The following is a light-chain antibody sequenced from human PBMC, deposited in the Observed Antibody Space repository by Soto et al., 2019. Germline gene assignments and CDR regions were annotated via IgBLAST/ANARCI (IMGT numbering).Light chain of an antibody. CDR2: EGS. Sequence: QSVLTQPASVSGSPGQSITISCTGTSSDVGSYNLVSWYQQHPGKAPKLMIYEGSKRPSGVSNRFSGSKSGYTASLTISGLQAEDEADYYCSSYISGTTLVFGGGTKLTVL. CDR1: SSDVGSYNL. J-gene: IGLJ2*01. CDR3: SSYISGTTLV. V-gene: IGLV2-14*02.